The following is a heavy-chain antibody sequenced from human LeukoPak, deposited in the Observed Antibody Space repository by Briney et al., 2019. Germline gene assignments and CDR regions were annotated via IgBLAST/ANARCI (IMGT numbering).Heavy chain of an antibody. CDR3: ARVRSPYGEFDY. J-gene: IGHJ4*02. CDR2: TYYRYKWYN. D-gene: IGHD4-17*01. V-gene: IGHV6-1*01. Sequence: SQTHSLICAISGDSVSSNSAAWNWIRQSPSGGLEWLGRTYYRYKWYNHYAVSVKSRITLNPDTSKNQFSLQLNSVTPEDTAVYYCARVRSPYGEFDYWGQGTLVTVSS. CDR1: GDSVSSNSAA.